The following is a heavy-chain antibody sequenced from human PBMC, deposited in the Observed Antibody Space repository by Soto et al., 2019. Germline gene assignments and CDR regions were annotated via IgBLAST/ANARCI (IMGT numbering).Heavy chain of an antibody. D-gene: IGHD3-10*01. CDR1: GGSISSGGYY. J-gene: IGHJ4*02. V-gene: IGHV4-31*03. CDR2: IFYSGST. Sequence: QVQLQESGPRLVKPSQTLSLTCTVSGGSISSGGYYWSWIRQHPGKGLEWIGYIFYSGSTYYNPSSKSRVTTPVDTSKNQFSLKLSSVTAAHTAVYYCATYGSGSYKPTTFDYWGQGTLVTVSS. CDR3: ATYGSGSYKPTTFDY.